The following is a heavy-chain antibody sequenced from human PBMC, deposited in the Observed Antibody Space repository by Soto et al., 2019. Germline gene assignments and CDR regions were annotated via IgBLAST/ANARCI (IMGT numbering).Heavy chain of an antibody. V-gene: IGHV3-23*01. Sequence: GGSLRLSCAASGFTFSSYAMSWVRQAPGKGLEWVSAISGSGGSTYYADSVKGRFTISRDNSKNTLYLQMNSLRAEDTAVYYCAKDFTAQQLVRYSWDYWGQGTLVTVSS. CDR2: ISGSGGST. D-gene: IGHD6-13*01. J-gene: IGHJ4*02. CDR1: GFTFSSYA. CDR3: AKDFTAQQLVRYSWDY.